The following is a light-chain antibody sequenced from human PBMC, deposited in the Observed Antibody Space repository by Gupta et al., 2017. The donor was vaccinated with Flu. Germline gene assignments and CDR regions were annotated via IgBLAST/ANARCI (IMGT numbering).Light chain of an antibody. J-gene: IGKJ4*01. Sequence: FQLTQSPSSLSASIGDTITITCRARQNLGKLFNWYQQKPGEAPKILIYSAFTLQNGVPSRFRGSVSETDFALTISNLQPEDFAIYFCQETNSSPPTFGGGTRV. CDR3: QETNSSPPT. CDR2: SAF. CDR1: QNLGKL. V-gene: IGKV1-39*01.